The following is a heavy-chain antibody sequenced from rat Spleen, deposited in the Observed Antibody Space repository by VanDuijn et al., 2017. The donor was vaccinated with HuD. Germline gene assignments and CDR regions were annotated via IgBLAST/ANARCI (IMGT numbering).Heavy chain of an antibody. V-gene: IGHV2-6*01. J-gene: IGHJ4*01. CDR2: ISSGGNT. Sequence: QVQLKESGPGLVQPSQTLSLACTVSGFSLTSYHVHWVRQPPGKGLEWIATISSGGNTYYNSALKSRLSISRDTSKSQVFLKMNSLQTEDTAIYFCTGDRHSPGVMDAWGQGASVTVSS. CDR3: TGDRHSPGVMDA. CDR1: GFSLTSYH. D-gene: IGHD1-4*01.